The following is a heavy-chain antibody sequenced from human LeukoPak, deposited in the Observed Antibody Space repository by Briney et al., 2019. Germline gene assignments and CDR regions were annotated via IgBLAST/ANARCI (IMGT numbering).Heavy chain of an antibody. Sequence: PGGSLRLSCAASGFTFGSYSMNWVRQAPGKGLEWVSSISSSSSFRYYADSVKGRFTISRDNAKNALYLQMNSLRAEDTAVYYCARESSGYFYWGQGTLVTVSS. D-gene: IGHD3-22*01. V-gene: IGHV3-21*01. J-gene: IGHJ4*02. CDR1: GFTFGSYS. CDR2: ISSSSSFR. CDR3: ARESSGYFY.